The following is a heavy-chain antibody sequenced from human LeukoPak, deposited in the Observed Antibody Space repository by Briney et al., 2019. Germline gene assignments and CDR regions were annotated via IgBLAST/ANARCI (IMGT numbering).Heavy chain of an antibody. D-gene: IGHD3-10*01. Sequence: SGTLSLTCAVSGGSISSSNWWSWVRQPPGKGLEWIGEIYHSGSTNYNPSLKSRVTISVDKSKNQFSLRLSSVTAADTAVYYCARDRPVWFGETKGHYYGMDVWGKGTTVTVSS. CDR3: ARDRPVWFGETKGHYYGMDV. J-gene: IGHJ6*04. CDR1: GGSISSSNW. CDR2: IYHSGST. V-gene: IGHV4-4*02.